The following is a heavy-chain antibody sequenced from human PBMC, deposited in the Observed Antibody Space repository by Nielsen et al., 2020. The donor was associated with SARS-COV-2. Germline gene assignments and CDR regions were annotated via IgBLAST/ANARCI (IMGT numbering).Heavy chain of an antibody. D-gene: IGHD1-7*01. Sequence: SETLSLTCAVYGGSFSNYYWNWIRQPPGKGLEWIGEISPTGSTTYNPSLKSRVTISVDTSKNQFSLKLSSVTAADTAVYYCARQGVTGTTSDYYGMDVWGQGTTVTVSS. CDR2: ISPTGST. CDR1: GGSFSNYY. CDR3: ARQGVTGTTSDYYGMDV. J-gene: IGHJ6*02. V-gene: IGHV4-34*01.